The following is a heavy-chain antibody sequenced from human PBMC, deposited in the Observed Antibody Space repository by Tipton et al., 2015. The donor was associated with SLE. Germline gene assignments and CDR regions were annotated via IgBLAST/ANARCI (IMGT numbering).Heavy chain of an antibody. J-gene: IGHJ4*02. CDR3: ARLSPKLEAAAH. D-gene: IGHD6-13*01. Sequence: GAEVKKPGASVKVSCTASGYTFTAYYIHWVRQAPGQGLEWMGRINPSSGTTNYAQKFQDRVTLTRDTSASTAYMELTKLRSDDTAVYFCARLSPKLEAAAHWGQGALVSVSS. CDR1: GYTFTAYY. CDR2: INPSSGTT. V-gene: IGHV1-2*06.